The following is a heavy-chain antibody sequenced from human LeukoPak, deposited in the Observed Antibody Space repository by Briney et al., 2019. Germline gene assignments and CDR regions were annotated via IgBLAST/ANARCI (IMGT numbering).Heavy chain of an antibody. J-gene: IGHJ5*02. CDR1: GYTFTSYG. CDR2: IIPILGIA. D-gene: IGHD5-18*01. CDR3: ASIQLWLGWFDP. V-gene: IGHV1-69*04. Sequence: ASVKVSCKASGYTFTSYGIGWVRQAPGQGLEWMGRIIPILGIANYAQKFQGRVTITADKSTSTAYMELSSLRSEDTAVYYCASIQLWLGWFDPWGQGTLVTVSS.